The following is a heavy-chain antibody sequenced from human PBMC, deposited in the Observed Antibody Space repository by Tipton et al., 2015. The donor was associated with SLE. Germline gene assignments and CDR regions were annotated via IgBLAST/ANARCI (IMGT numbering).Heavy chain of an antibody. J-gene: IGHJ3*02. CDR1: GFTFSSYW. D-gene: IGHD3-16*01. Sequence: SLRLSCAASGFTFSSYWMSWVRQAPGKGLEWVSVIYSGGSTYYADSVKGRFTISRDNSKNTLYLQMNSLRAEDTAVYYCAREGGPGAFDSWGQGTMVPVSS. V-gene: IGHV3-53*01. CDR2: IYSGGST. CDR3: AREGGPGAFDS.